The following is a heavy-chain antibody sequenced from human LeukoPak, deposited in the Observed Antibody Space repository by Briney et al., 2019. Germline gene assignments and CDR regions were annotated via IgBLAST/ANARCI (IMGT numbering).Heavy chain of an antibody. CDR3: ARYNWNDVRWFDP. J-gene: IGHJ5*02. CDR1: GDSVSSNSVA. Sequence: SQTLSLTCAISGDSVSSNSVAWNWIRQSPSRGLEWLGRTYYRSKWYNDYAVSVKSRITINADASKNEFSLQLNSVTPEDTAVYYRARYNWNDVRWFDPWGQGIPVTVSS. D-gene: IGHD1-1*01. V-gene: IGHV6-1*01. CDR2: TYYRSKWYN.